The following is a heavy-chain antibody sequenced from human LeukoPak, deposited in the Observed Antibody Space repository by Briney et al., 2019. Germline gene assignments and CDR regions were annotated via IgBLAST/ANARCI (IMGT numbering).Heavy chain of an antibody. V-gene: IGHV3-23*01. CDR1: GFTLSSYG. Sequence: GGSLRLSCAASGFTLSSYGMSWVRQAPGKGLEWVSGISGSGSYTYYADPVKGRFTISRDNSKNTLYLQMNSLRAEDTAVYYCAKSGGDYFSGTYRFDYWGQGTLVTVSS. D-gene: IGHD1-26*01. J-gene: IGHJ4*02. CDR3: AKSGGDYFSGTYRFDY. CDR2: ISGSGSYT.